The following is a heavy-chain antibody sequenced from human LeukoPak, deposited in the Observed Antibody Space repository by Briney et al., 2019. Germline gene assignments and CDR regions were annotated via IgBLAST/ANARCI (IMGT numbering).Heavy chain of an antibody. D-gene: IGHD6-19*01. CDR3: ARSTAGRPAVRN. CDR1: GGSFSGYY. V-gene: IGHV4-34*01. CDR2: INHSGST. J-gene: IGHJ4*02. Sequence: SETLSLTCAAYGGSFSGYYWSWIRQPPGKGLEWIGEINHSGSTNYNPSLKSRVTISVDTSKNQFSLKLSSVTAADTAVYYCARSTAGRPAVRNWGQGTLVTVSS.